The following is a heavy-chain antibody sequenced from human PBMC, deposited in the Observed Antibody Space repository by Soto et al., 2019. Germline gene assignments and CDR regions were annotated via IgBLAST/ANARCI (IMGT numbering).Heavy chain of an antibody. J-gene: IGHJ4*02. CDR3: TTDQVGVVVPAALYYFDY. CDR1: GFAFSNAW. Sequence: GGSLRLCCAGSGFAFSNAWINWVRQAPGKGLEWVGRIKSKTDGGTTDYAAPVKGRFTISRDDSKNTLYLQMNSLKAEDTAVHYCTTDQVGVVVPAALYYFDYWGQGTLVTVSS. D-gene: IGHD2-2*01. V-gene: IGHV3-15*07. CDR2: IKSKTDGGTT.